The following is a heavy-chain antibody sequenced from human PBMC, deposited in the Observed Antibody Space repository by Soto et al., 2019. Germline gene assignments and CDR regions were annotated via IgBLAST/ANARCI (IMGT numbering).Heavy chain of an antibody. J-gene: IGHJ6*03. CDR1: GFTVSSNY. CDR3: ATTYSSSYLYYYYMDV. CDR2: IYSGGST. V-gene: IGHV3-53*04. Sequence: GGSLRLSCAASGFTVSSNYMSWVRQAPGKGLEWVSVIYSGGSTYYADSVKGRFTISRHNSKNTLYLQMNSLRAEDTAVYYCATTYSSSYLYYYYMDVWGKGTTVTVSS. D-gene: IGHD6-6*01.